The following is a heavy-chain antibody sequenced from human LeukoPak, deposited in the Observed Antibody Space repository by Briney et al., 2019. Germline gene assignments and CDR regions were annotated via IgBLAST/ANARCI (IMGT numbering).Heavy chain of an antibody. D-gene: IGHD4-23*01. Sequence: SETLSLTCTVSGGSVSSYYWNWIRQPAGKGLEWIGRIYTTGSTNYNSSLKGRVTMSVDTSKNHFSLQLSSVTAADTAVYYCARDDGGYYSYAMDVWGQGTTVTVSS. J-gene: IGHJ6*02. CDR3: ARDDGGYYSYAMDV. V-gene: IGHV4-4*07. CDR2: IYTTGST. CDR1: GGSVSSYY.